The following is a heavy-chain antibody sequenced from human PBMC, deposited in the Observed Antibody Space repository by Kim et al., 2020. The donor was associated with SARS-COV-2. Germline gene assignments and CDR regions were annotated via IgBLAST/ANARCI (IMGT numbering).Heavy chain of an antibody. J-gene: IGHJ4*02. CDR3: ARCKDFIWICGYFDY. V-gene: IGHV3-11*01. Sequence: DSVKGRFTISRDNAKNSVYLQMNSLRAEDTAVYYCARCKDFIWICGYFDYWGQGTLVTVSS. D-gene: IGHD2-2*03.